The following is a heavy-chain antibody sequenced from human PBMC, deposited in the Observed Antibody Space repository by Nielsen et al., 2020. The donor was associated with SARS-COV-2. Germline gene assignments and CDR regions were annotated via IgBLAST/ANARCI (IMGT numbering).Heavy chain of an antibody. CDR2: ISAYNGNT. J-gene: IGHJ6*02. D-gene: IGHD6-6*01. V-gene: IGHV1-18*01. Sequence: WVRQAPGQGLEWMGWISAYNGNTNYAQKLQGRVTMTTDTSTSTAYMELRSLRSDDTAVYYCARGLGIAARGWDYYYYGMDVWGQGTTVTVSS. CDR3: ARGLGIAARGWDYYYYGMDV.